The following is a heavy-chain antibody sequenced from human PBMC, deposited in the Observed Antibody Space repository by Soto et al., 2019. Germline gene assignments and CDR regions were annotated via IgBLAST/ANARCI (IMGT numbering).Heavy chain of an antibody. CDR3: ARADGATRYYYYGMDV. D-gene: IGHD1-26*01. CDR2: IIPIFGTA. V-gene: IGHV1-69*13. CDR1: GGTFSSYA. Sequence: SVKVSCRASGGTFSSYAISWVREAPGQGLEWMEGIIPIFGTANYAQKFQGRVTITADESTSTAYMELSSLRSEDTAVYYCARADGATRYYYYGMDVWGQGTTVTVS. J-gene: IGHJ6*02.